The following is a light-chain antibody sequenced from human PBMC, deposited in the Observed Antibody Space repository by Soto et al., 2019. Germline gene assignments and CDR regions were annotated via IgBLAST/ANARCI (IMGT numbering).Light chain of an antibody. CDR1: QSVLYSSNNKNY. J-gene: IGKJ4*01. CDR3: QQYYSTPRALT. V-gene: IGKV4-1*01. CDR2: WAS. Sequence: DIVMTQSPDSLAVSLGERATINCKSSQSVLYSSNNKNYLAWYQQKPGQPPKLLIYWASTRESGVPDRFSGSGSGTDVTLTISSLQAEDVAVYYCQQYYSTPRALTFGGGTKVEIK.